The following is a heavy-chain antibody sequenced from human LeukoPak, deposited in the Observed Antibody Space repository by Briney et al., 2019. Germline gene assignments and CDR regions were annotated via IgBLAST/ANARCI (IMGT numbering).Heavy chain of an antibody. CDR1: GGSFSGYY. CDR2: INHSGST. CDR3: ARGGGIQLWS. D-gene: IGHD5-18*01. J-gene: IGHJ5*02. V-gene: IGHV4-34*01. Sequence: QSSETLSLTCAVYGGSFSGYYWSWIRQPPGKGLEWIGEINHSGSTNYNPSLKSRVTISVDTSKNQFSLKLSSVTAADTAVYYCARGGGIQLWSWGQGTLVTASS.